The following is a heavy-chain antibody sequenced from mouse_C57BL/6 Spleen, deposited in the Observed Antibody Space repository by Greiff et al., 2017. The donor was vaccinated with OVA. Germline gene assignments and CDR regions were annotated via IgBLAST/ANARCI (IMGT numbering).Heavy chain of an antibody. V-gene: IGHV2-5*01. Sequence: VQLQESGPGLVQPSQSLSITCTVSGFSLTSYGVHWVRQSPGKGLEWLGVIWRGGSTDYNAAFMSRLSITKDNSKSQVFFKMNSLQADDTAIYYCASAYYSNYEGFAYWGQGTLVTVSA. CDR1: GFSLTSYG. J-gene: IGHJ3*01. CDR3: ASAYYSNYEGFAY. CDR2: IWRGGST. D-gene: IGHD2-5*01.